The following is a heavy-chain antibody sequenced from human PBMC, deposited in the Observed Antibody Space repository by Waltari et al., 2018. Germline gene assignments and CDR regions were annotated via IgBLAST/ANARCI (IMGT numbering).Heavy chain of an antibody. V-gene: IGHV1-69*01. D-gene: IGHD6-13*01. CDR3: ARDRDADYSSSWYYFDY. CDR2: IIPIFGTA. J-gene: IGHJ4*02. Sequence: QVQLVQSGAEVKKPGSSGKVSCKAAGGTFSSYAISWVRQAPGQGLEWMGGIIPIFGTANYAQKFQGRVTITADESTSTAYMELSSLRSEDTAVYYCARDRDADYSSSWYYFDYWGQGTLVTVSS. CDR1: GGTFSSYA.